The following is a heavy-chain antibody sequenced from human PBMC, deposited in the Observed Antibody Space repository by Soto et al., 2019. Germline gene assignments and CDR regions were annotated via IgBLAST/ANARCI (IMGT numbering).Heavy chain of an antibody. CDR1: GDTLASFG. Sequence: ASVKVSCKASGDTLASFGFSWVRQAPGQGLEWLGWISAYNGNTHYAQKVRDRVTLTTDTSTNTAYMELRSLTSDDTAVYYCARDQESITDRILQYWGQGTRVPVSS. D-gene: IGHD3-10*01. CDR2: ISAYNGNT. V-gene: IGHV1-18*01. CDR3: ARDQESITDRILQY. J-gene: IGHJ4*02.